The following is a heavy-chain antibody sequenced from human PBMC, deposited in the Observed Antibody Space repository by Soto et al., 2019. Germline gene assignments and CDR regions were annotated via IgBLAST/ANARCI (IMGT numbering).Heavy chain of an antibody. Sequence: ASVKVSCKSPGYTFTSYAMHCVRQAPGQRLEWMGWINAGNGNTKYSQKFQGRVTISKDTSKKQVVLTMTNMDPVDTATYYCARMGCWPRGYGMDVWGQGTTVTVSS. J-gene: IGHJ6*02. V-gene: IGHV1-3*01. CDR2: INAGNGNT. D-gene: IGHD3-10*01. CDR3: ARMGCWPRGYGMDV. CDR1: GYTFTSYA.